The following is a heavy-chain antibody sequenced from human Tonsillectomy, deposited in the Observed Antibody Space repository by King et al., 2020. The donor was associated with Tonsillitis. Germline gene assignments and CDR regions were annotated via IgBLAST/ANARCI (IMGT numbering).Heavy chain of an antibody. V-gene: IGHV3-33*08. CDR1: GFTFRSYG. Sequence: VQLVESGGGVVQPGRSLRLSCAGSGFTFRSYGMHWVRQAPGKGLEGVAGIWFDGSKKYNADSVKGRFTISRENSKNTVFLQMNSLRVEETAVYHCARDWTEYCSDWGNLDYWGQGTLLTVSS. CDR2: IWFDGSKK. CDR3: ARDWTEYCSDWGNLDY. D-gene: IGHD6-19*01. J-gene: IGHJ4*02.